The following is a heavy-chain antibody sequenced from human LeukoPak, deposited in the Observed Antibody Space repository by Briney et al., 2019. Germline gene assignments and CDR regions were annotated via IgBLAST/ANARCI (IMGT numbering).Heavy chain of an antibody. CDR1: GGPISSYY. D-gene: IGHD6-6*01. CDR3: ARTLSEYSSSSLGY. Sequence: SETLSLTCTVSGGPISSYYWSWIRQPPGKGLEWIGYIYYGGSTNYSPSLKSRVTISVDTSKNQFSLKLSSVTAADPAVYYCARTLSEYSSSSLGYWGQGTLVTVSS. V-gene: IGHV4-59*01. J-gene: IGHJ4*02. CDR2: IYYGGST.